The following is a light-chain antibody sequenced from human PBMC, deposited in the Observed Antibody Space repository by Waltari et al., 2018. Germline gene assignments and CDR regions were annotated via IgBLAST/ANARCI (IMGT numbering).Light chain of an antibody. Sequence: DIVMTQSPDSLAVSLGERATINCNSSQSVLYSSNNNKYLAWYQQKPGQPPKLLIYWASTRESGVPDRFSGSGSGTDFTLTISSLQAEDVAVYYCQQCFSTPYTFGQGTKLEIK. V-gene: IGKV4-1*01. J-gene: IGKJ2*01. CDR2: WAS. CDR1: QSVLYSSNNNKY. CDR3: QQCFSTPYT.